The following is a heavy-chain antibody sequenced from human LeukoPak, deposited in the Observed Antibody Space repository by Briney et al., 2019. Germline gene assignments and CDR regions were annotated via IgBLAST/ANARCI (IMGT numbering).Heavy chain of an antibody. Sequence: GASVKVSCKASGGTFSSYTTSWVRQAPGQGLEWMGRIIPILGIANYAQKFQGRVTITADKSTSTAYMELSSLRSEDTAVYYCARESRALEPVDYWGQGTLVTVSS. D-gene: IGHD1-1*01. CDR2: IIPILGIA. CDR1: GGTFSSYT. J-gene: IGHJ4*02. CDR3: ARESRALEPVDY. V-gene: IGHV1-69*04.